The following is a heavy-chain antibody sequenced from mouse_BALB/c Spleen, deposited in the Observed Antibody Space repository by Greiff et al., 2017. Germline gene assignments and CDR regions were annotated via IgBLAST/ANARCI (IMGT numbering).Heavy chain of an antibody. CDR2: ISSGSSTI. CDR1: GFTFSSFG. V-gene: IGHV5-17*02. D-gene: IGHD1-2*01. J-gene: IGHJ3*01. CDR3: ARERKITTATGWFAY. Sequence: EVKLMESGGGLVQPGGSRKLSCAASGFTFSSFGMHWVRQAPEKGLEWVAYISSGSSTIYYADTVKGRFTISRDNPKNTLFLQMTSLRSEDTAMYYCARERKITTATGWFAYWGQGTLVTVSA.